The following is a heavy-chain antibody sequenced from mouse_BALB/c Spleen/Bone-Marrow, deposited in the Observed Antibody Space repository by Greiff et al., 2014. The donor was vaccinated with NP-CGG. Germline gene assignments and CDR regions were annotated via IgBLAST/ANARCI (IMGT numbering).Heavy chain of an antibody. D-gene: IGHD2-10*02. CDR2: ISYSGST. CDR1: GYSITSDYA. Sequence: EVQGVESGPGLVKPSQSLSLTCTVTGYSITSDYAWNWIRQFPGNKLEWMGYISYSGSTSYNPSLKSRISITRDTSKNQFFLQLNSVTTEDTATYYCAKGTPYGNPFAYWGQGTLVTVSA. V-gene: IGHV3-2*02. J-gene: IGHJ3*01. CDR3: AKGTPYGNPFAY.